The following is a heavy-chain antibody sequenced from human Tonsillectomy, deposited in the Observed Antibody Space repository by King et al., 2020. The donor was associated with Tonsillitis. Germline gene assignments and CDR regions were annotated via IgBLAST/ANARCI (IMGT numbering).Heavy chain of an antibody. J-gene: IGHJ2*01. D-gene: IGHD3/OR15-3a*01. CDR1: GGSISSYY. CDR3: ARVADWGYWYFDR. Sequence: VQLQESGPGLVKPSETLSLTCTVSGGSISSYYWSWIRQPPGKGLAWIGYIYYSGSTNYNPSLKSRVTISVDTSKNQFSLKLSSVTAADTAVYYCARVADWGYWYFDRWGRGTLVTVSS. CDR2: IYYSGST. V-gene: IGHV4-59*01.